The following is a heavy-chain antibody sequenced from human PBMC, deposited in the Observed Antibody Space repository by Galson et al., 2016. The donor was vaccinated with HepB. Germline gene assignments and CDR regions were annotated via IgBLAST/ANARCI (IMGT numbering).Heavy chain of an antibody. Sequence: SLRLSCAASGFTFSSYSMNWVRQAPGKGLEWVSSISSSSSYIYYTDSVKGRFSISRDNAKNSLYLQMSSLRAEDTAVYYCARVSLYSGTYFDYWGQGTLVTVSS. CDR2: ISSSSSYI. CDR1: GFTFSSYS. V-gene: IGHV3-21*01. J-gene: IGHJ4*02. CDR3: ARVSLYSGTYFDY. D-gene: IGHD1-26*01.